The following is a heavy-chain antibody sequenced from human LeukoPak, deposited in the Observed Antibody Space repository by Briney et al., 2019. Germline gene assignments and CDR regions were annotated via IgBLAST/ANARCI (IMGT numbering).Heavy chain of an antibody. Sequence: PSETLSLTCTVSGGSISSYYWSWIRQPAGKGLEWIGRIYTSGSTNYNPSLKSRVTMSVDTSKNQFSLKLSSVTAADTAMYYCARKYYDFWSAEAYAFDIWGQGTMVTVSS. D-gene: IGHD3-3*01. CDR3: ARKYYDFWSAEAYAFDI. J-gene: IGHJ3*02. CDR2: IYTSGST. V-gene: IGHV4-4*07. CDR1: GGSISSYY.